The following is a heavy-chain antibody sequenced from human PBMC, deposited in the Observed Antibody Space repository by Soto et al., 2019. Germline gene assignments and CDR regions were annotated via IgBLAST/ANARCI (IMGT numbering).Heavy chain of an antibody. CDR2: IWYDGSNK. Sequence: PGGSLRLSCAASGFTFSNYGMHWVRQAPGKGLEWVAIIWYDGSNKYYADSVKGRFTISRDNSKNTVYLQMNSLRAEDTAMYYCARENPSVVVTATLYYYGMDVWGQGTTVTVSS. D-gene: IGHD2-21*02. CDR3: ARENPSVVVTATLYYYGMDV. V-gene: IGHV3-33*01. J-gene: IGHJ6*02. CDR1: GFTFSNYG.